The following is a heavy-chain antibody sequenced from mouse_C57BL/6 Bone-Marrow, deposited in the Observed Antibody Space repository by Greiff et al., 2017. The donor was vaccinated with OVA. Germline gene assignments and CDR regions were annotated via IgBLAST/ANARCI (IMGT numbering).Heavy chain of an antibody. CDR3: TRDHYYGSSYWYFDV. V-gene: IGHV1-15*01. CDR1: GYTFTDYE. CDR2: IDPETGGT. D-gene: IGHD1-1*01. J-gene: IGHJ1*03. Sequence: VQLQQSGAELVRPGASVTLSCKASGYTFTDYEMHWVKQTPVQGMEWIGAIDPETGGTAYNQKFKGKAILTADKSSSTSYMELRSLTSEDSAVYYCTRDHYYGSSYWYFDVWGTGTTVTVSS.